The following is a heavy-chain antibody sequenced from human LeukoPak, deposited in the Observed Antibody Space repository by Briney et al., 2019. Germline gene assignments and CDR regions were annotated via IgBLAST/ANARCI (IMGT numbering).Heavy chain of an antibody. Sequence: GGSLRLSCAASGFNFNNHNMNWVRQAPGKGLQWVSYISGSGDALFYAESVQGRFTISRDNAKNSVYLQMNSLRAEDTAVYYCARDPVFTYYYDSSGYENLFYDAFDIWGQGTMVTVSS. J-gene: IGHJ3*02. CDR2: ISGSGDAL. D-gene: IGHD3-22*01. CDR3: ARDPVFTYYYDSSGYENLFYDAFDI. V-gene: IGHV3-48*01. CDR1: GFNFNNHN.